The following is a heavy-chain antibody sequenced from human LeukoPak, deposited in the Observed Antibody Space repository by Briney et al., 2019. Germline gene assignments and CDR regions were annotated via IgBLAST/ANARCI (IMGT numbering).Heavy chain of an antibody. V-gene: IGHV1-24*01. Sequence: GASVKVSCKVSGYTLTELSMHWVRQAPGKGLEWMGGFDPEDGETIYAQKFQGRVTMTEDTSTDTAYMELSSLRSEDTAVYYCATVPYSSGWSVPGYYFDYWGQGTLVTVSS. CDR2: FDPEDGET. CDR1: GYTLTELS. CDR3: ATVPYSSGWSVPGYYFDY. J-gene: IGHJ4*02. D-gene: IGHD6-19*01.